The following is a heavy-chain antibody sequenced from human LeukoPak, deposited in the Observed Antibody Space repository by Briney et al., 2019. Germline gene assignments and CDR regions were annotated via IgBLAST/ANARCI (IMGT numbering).Heavy chain of an antibody. D-gene: IGHD4-17*01. CDR2: IYYSGST. V-gene: IGHV4-39*01. Sequence: SETLSLTCTVSGGSISSSSYYWGWIRQPPGKGLEWIGSIYYSGSTYYNPSLKSRVTISVDTSKNQFSLKLSSVTAADTAVYYCARQINSYGDCNWFDPWGQGTLVTVSS. CDR3: ARQINSYGDCNWFDP. CDR1: GGSISSSSYY. J-gene: IGHJ5*02.